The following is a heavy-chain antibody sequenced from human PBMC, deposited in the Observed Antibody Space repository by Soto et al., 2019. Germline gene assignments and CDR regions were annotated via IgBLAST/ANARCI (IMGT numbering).Heavy chain of an antibody. V-gene: IGHV4-59*01. CDR3: AREKVCGGDRSDAIDS. CDR1: GGSISSYY. J-gene: IGHJ3*02. Sequence: SETLSLTCTVSGGSISSYYWSWIRQPPGKGLEWIGYIYYSGSTNYNPSLKSRVTISVDTSKNQFSLKLSSVTAADTAVYYCAREKVCGGDRSDAIDSWGQGTMVTV. D-gene: IGHD2-21*02. CDR2: IYYSGST.